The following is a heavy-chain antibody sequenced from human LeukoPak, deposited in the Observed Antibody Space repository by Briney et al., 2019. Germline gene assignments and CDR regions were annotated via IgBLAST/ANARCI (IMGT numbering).Heavy chain of an antibody. CDR2: INHSGST. Sequence: SETLSLTCAVYGGSFSGYYWSWIRQPPGKGLEWIGEINHSGSTNYNPSHKSRVTISVDTSKNQFSLKLSSVTAADTAVYYCARGPVAGFFDYWGQGTLVTVSS. J-gene: IGHJ4*02. D-gene: IGHD6-19*01. V-gene: IGHV4-34*01. CDR3: ARGPVAGFFDY. CDR1: GGSFSGYY.